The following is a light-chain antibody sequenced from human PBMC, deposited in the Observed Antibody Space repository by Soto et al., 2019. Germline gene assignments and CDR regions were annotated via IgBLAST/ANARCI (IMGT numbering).Light chain of an antibody. CDR1: QSISSY. V-gene: IGKV1-39*01. CDR2: GAS. Sequence: DIQMTQSPSPLSASVGDRVTVTCRASQSISSYLNWYQQKPGKAPQLLIYGASSLQSGVPSRFSGSGSGTDFALTISSLQPEDFATYYCQQSYSTPYTFGQGTKLEIK. CDR3: QQSYSTPYT. J-gene: IGKJ2*01.